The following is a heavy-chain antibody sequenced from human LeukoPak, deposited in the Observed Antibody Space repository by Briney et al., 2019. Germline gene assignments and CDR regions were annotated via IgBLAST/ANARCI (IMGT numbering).Heavy chain of an antibody. CDR3: ARGGIAVAGMYYYYYGMDV. D-gene: IGHD6-19*01. CDR2: INAGNGNT. V-gene: IGHV1-3*01. CDR1: GYSFVGYG. Sequence: ASVKVSCKASGYSFVGYGITWVRQAPGQGLEWMGWINAGNGNTKYSQKFQGRVTITRDTSASTAYMELSSLRSEDTAVYYCARGGIAVAGMYYYYYGMDVWGQGTTVTVSS. J-gene: IGHJ6*02.